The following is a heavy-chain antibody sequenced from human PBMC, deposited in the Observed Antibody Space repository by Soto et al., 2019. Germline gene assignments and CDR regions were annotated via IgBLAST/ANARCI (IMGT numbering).Heavy chain of an antibody. D-gene: IGHD3-10*01. CDR2: INAGNSNT. CDR3: ARSYGAFDI. V-gene: IGHV1-3*01. J-gene: IGHJ3*02. CDR1: GYTSTSYA. Sequence: ASVKVSCKASGYTSTSYAMHWVRQAPGQGLEWMGWINAGNSNTTYAQKFQGRVTMTRDTSTSTVYMELSSLRSEDTAVYSCARSYGAFDIWGQVTMVTVSS.